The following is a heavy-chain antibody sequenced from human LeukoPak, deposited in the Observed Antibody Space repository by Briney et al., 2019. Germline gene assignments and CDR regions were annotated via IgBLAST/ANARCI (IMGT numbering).Heavy chain of an antibody. CDR1: GYTFTSYG. CDR3: ARDREYYYGSGSYYDY. J-gene: IGHJ4*02. D-gene: IGHD3-10*01. V-gene: IGHV1-18*01. Sequence: GASVKVSCKASGYTFTSYGISWVRQAPGQGLEWMGWISACNGNTNYAQKLQGRVTMTTDTSTSTAYMELRSLRSDDTAVYYCARDREYYYGSGSYYDYWGQGTLVTVSS. CDR2: ISACNGNT.